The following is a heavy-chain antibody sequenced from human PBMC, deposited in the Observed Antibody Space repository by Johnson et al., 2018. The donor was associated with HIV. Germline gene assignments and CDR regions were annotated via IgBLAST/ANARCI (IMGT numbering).Heavy chain of an antibody. D-gene: IGHD3-10*01. CDR2: INWDGGST. CDR3: AKEGRDAFDI. CDR1: GFIFDDYD. J-gene: IGHJ3*02. Sequence: VQLVESGGGVVRPGGSLRLSCAASGFIFDDYDMSWVRQAPGKGLEWVSGINWDGGSTGFADSVKGRFTISRDNAKNALYLQMHRLRAEDSALYYFAKEGRDAFDIWGQGTTVTVSS. V-gene: IGHV3-20*04.